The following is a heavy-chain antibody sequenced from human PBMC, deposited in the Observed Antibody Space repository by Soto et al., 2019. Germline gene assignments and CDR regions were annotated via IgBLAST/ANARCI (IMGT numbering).Heavy chain of an antibody. V-gene: IGHV1-3*01. D-gene: IGHD3-22*01. CDR3: ASDSSGYLLNDAFDI. Sequence: ASVKVSCKASGYTFTNNAIHWVRQAPGQSPESLGWINVANGNTEYSQKFQGRVTITRDTSASTAYMELSSLRSEDTAVYYCASDSSGYLLNDAFDIWGQGTMVTVSS. J-gene: IGHJ3*02. CDR1: GYTFTNNA. CDR2: INVANGNT.